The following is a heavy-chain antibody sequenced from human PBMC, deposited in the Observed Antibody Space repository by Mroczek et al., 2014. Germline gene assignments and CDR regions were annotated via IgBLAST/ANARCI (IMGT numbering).Heavy chain of an antibody. D-gene: IGHD1-26*01. V-gene: IGHV4-34*01. CDR2: INHSGST. CDR3: ARHLYSGSFGASRVSWYYFDY. J-gene: IGHJ4*02. CDR1: GGSFSGYY. Sequence: QVQLQQWGAGLLKPSETLSLTCAVYGGSFSGYYWSWIRQPPGKGLEWIGEINHSGSTNYNPSLKSRVTISVDTSKNQFSLKLSSVTAADTAVYYCARHLYSGSFGASRVSWYYFDYWGQGTLVTVSS.